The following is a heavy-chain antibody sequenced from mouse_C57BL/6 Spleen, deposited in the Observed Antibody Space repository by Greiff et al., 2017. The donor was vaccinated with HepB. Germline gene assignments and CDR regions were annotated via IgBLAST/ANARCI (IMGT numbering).Heavy chain of an antibody. CDR1: GYAFSSSW. CDR2: IYPGDGDT. CDR3: AREGVVASYYFDY. Sequence: VQLQQSGPELVKPGASVKISCKASGYAFSSSWMNWVKQRPGKGLEWIGRIYPGDGDTNYNGKFKGKATLTADKSSRPAYMQLSSLTSEDSAVYFCAREGVVASYYFDYWGQGTTLTVSS. D-gene: IGHD1-1*01. J-gene: IGHJ2*01. V-gene: IGHV1-82*01.